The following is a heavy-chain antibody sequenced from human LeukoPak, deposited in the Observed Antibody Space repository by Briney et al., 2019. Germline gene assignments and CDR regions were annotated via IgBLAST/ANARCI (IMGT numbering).Heavy chain of an antibody. Sequence: SETLSLTCAVYGGSFSGYYWSWIRQPPGKGLEWIGYIYYSGSTNYNPSLKSRVTISVDTSKNQFSLKLSSVTAADTAVYYCARWASRFDPWGQGTLVTVSS. CDR1: GGSFSGYY. CDR2: IYYSGST. CDR3: ARWASRFDP. V-gene: IGHV4-59*01. J-gene: IGHJ5*02.